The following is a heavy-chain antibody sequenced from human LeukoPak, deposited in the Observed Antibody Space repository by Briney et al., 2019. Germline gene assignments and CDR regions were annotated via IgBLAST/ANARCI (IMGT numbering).Heavy chain of an antibody. CDR3: ARDRDYSNTERGFDY. Sequence: ASVKVSCETSGYTFSDYYIHWVRQAPGQGLEWMGWINPNSGETKSAQKFQGRVIMTGDTSISTAYMELRRVTSDDTAVYYCARDRDYSNTERGFDYWGQGTLVSVSS. CDR2: INPNSGET. CDR1: GYTFSDYY. J-gene: IGHJ4*02. V-gene: IGHV1-2*02. D-gene: IGHD4-11*01.